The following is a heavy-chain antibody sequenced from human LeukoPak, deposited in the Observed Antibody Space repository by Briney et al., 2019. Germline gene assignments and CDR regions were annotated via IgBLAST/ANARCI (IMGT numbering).Heavy chain of an antibody. CDR2: IGTAGKT. CDR3: ARGTPWYYYMDV. CDR1: GFTFSNYD. Sequence: AGSLRLSCAASGFTFSNYDMHWVRQIPGKGLEWVSSIGTAGKTNYRGSVKGRFTISRENAKHSLYLQMNSLTTGDTAVYYCARGTPWYYYMDVWGKGTTVTVSS. V-gene: IGHV3-13*01. J-gene: IGHJ6*03.